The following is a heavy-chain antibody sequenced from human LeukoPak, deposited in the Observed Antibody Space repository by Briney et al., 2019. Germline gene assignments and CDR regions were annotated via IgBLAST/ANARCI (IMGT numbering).Heavy chain of an antibody. J-gene: IGHJ3*02. CDR3: ARGDGGNGNDAFDI. D-gene: IGHD4-23*01. V-gene: IGHV3-15*01. Sequence: GGSLRLSCAASGFTFSSYAMSWVRQAPGKGLEWVGRIKSKTDGGTTDYAAPVKGRFTISRDDSKNTLYLQMNSLRAEDTAVYYCARGDGGNGNDAFDIWGQGTVVTVSS. CDR1: GFTFSSYA. CDR2: IKSKTDGGTT.